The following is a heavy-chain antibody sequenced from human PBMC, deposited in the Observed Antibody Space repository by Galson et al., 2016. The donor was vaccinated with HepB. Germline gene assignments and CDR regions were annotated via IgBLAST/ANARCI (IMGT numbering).Heavy chain of an antibody. J-gene: IGHJ3*02. V-gene: IGHV3-21*01. Sequence: SLRLSCAASGFTFSDFSMNWVRQAPGKGLEWVSSISSGSDYIFYSDLVKGRFTISRANSKNSMYLQMHSLRAEDTAVYYCARDRSDDAFDIWGQGTMVTVSS. CDR2: ISSGSDYI. CDR1: GFTFSDFS. CDR3: ARDRSDDAFDI.